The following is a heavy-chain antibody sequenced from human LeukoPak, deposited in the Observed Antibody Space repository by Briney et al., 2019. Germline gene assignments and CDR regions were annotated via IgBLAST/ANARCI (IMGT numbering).Heavy chain of an antibody. CDR3: ARAGRGQGAYASKYYFDY. Sequence: SQTLSLTCAVSGGSISSGGYSWSWIRQPPGKGLEWIGYIYHSGSTYYNPSLKSRVTISVDTSKNQFSLKLSSVTAADTAVYYCARAGRGQGAYASKYYFDYWGQGTLVTVSS. CDR1: GGSISSGGYS. CDR2: IYHSGST. J-gene: IGHJ4*02. D-gene: IGHD3-16*01. V-gene: IGHV4-30-2*01.